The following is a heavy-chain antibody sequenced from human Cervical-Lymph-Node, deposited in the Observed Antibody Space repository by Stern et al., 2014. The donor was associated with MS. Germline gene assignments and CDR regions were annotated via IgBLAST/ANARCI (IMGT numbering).Heavy chain of an antibody. Sequence: EVQLVESGGGLVQPGGSLRLSCAASGFTFSSYDMHWVRQATGKGLEWVSAIGTAGYTYYPGSVKGRFTISRENAKNSLYLQMNSLRAGDTAVYYCARAKYSSSYLFDYWGQGTLVTVSS. CDR1: GFTFSSYD. V-gene: IGHV3-13*01. J-gene: IGHJ4*02. CDR3: ARAKYSSSYLFDY. CDR2: IGTAGYT. D-gene: IGHD6-6*01.